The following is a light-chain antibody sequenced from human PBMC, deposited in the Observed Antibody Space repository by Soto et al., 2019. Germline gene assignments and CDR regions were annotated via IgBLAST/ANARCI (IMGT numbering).Light chain of an antibody. CDR3: QQYNNWPYT. CDR2: GAS. J-gene: IGKJ2*01. V-gene: IGKV3-15*01. CDR1: QSVGSN. Sequence: IVLMQSPDTRSLSPGERATLSCRASQSVGSNLAWYQQRPGQAPRPLIFGASTRAIGIPPRFSGSGSGTEFTLTISSLQSEDFAVYFCQQYNNWPYTFGRGTKLEIK.